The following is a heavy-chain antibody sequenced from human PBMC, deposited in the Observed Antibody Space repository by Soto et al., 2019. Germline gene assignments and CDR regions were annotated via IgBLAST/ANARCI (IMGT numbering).Heavy chain of an antibody. V-gene: IGHV4-31*03. Sequence: QVQLQESGPGLVKPSQTLSLTCTVSGGSISSGGYYWSWIRQHPGKGLEWIGYIYYSGSTYYNPSLKSRVTISVDTSKNQCALKLRSVTAADTAVYYCASSPPVYDILTGSTRFDPWGQGTLVTVSS. J-gene: IGHJ5*02. D-gene: IGHD3-9*01. CDR3: ASSPPVYDILTGSTRFDP. CDR2: IYYSGST. CDR1: GGSISSGGYY.